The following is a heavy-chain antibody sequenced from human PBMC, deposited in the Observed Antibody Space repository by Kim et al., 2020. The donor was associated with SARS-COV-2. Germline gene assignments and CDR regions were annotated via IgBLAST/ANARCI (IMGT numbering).Heavy chain of an antibody. Sequence: GGSLRLSCAASGFTFSSHWMSWVRQAPGKGLEWVANIKEDGSEKYYVDSVKGRFTISRDNAKNSLYLQMNTLRAEDTAVYYCARVLTGVGDWNSWGAGALVSVSS. CDR3: ARVLTGVGDWNS. V-gene: IGHV3-7*01. CDR2: IKEDGSEK. D-gene: IGHD2-21*02. J-gene: IGHJ4*02. CDR1: GFTFSSHW.